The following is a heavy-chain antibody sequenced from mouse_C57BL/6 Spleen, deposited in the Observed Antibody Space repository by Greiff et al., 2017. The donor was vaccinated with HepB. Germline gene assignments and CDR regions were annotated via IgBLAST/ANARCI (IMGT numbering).Heavy chain of an antibody. CDR3: ARECATVVGYFDV. Sequence: EVNVVESEGGLVQPGSSMKLSCTASGFTFSDYYMAWVRQVPEKGLEWVANINYDGSSTYYLDSLKSRFIISRDNAKNILYLQMSSLKSEDTATYYCARECATVVGYFDVWGTGTTVTVSS. D-gene: IGHD1-1*01. V-gene: IGHV5-16*01. CDR1: GFTFSDYY. J-gene: IGHJ1*03. CDR2: INYDGSST.